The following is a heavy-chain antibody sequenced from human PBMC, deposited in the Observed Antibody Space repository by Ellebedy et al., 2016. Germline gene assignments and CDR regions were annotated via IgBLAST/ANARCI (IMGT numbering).Heavy chain of an antibody. Sequence: GESLKISCAASGFSFSDYPMNWVRQAPGKGLEWVSSISRSSSLIYYADSVKGRFNISRDNAKNSLSLQMNTLRAEDTAVYYCARDDDDIVVVVAENKAFDLWGQGTMVSVSS. CDR3: ARDDDDIVVVVAENKAFDL. J-gene: IGHJ3*01. CDR2: ISRSSSLI. D-gene: IGHD2-15*01. CDR1: GFSFSDYP. V-gene: IGHV3-21*01.